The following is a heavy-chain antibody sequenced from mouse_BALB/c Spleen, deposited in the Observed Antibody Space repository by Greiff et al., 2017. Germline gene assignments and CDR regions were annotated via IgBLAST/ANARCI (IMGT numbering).Heavy chain of an antibody. CDR1: GFTFSSYA. CDR2: ISSGGSYT. D-gene: IGHD1-1*01. Sequence: EVKLVESGGGLVKPGGSLKLSCAASGFTFSSYAMSWVRQSPEKRLEWVAEISSGGSYTYYPDTVTGRFTISRDNAKNTLYLEMSSLRSEDTAMYYCARFYYGSSYGWYFDVWGAGTTVTVSS. J-gene: IGHJ1*01. V-gene: IGHV5-9-4*01. CDR3: ARFYYGSSYGWYFDV.